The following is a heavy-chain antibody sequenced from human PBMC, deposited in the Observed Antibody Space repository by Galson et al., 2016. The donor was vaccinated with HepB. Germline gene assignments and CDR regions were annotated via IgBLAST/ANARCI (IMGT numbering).Heavy chain of an antibody. CDR1: GFTFSNYA. J-gene: IGHJ4*02. CDR2: ISDSAGST. V-gene: IGHV3-23*01. D-gene: IGHD1/OR15-1a*01. Sequence: SLRLSCAASGFTFSNYAMSWVRQAPGKGLEWVSGISDSAGSTYFADSVKGRFTISRDNSKNTLYLQMSSLRVEDTAVYYCAKGTTLQVHFGYFDHWGQGTLVTVSS. CDR3: AKGTTLQVHFGYFDH.